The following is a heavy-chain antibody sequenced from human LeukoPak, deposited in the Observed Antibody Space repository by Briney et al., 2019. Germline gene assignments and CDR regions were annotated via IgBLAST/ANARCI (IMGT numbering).Heavy chain of an antibody. CDR2: VSSSGSTI. CDR1: GFTFSDYY. V-gene: IGHV3-11*01. D-gene: IGHD3-3*01. CDR3: ARAYDFWSGYYTALNYYYYMDV. Sequence: GGSLRLSCAASGFTFSDYYMNWIRQAPGKGLECVSYVSSSGSTIYYADSVKGRFTISRDNAKNSLYLQMNSLRAEDTAVYYCARAYDFWSGYYTALNYYYYMDVWGKGTTVTVSS. J-gene: IGHJ6*03.